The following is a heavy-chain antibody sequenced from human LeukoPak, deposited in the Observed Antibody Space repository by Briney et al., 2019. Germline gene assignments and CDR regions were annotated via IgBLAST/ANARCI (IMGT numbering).Heavy chain of an antibody. Sequence: SGTLSLTCAVSGGSISSGGYSWSWIRQPPGKGLEWVGYIYHSGTTYYNPSLKSRVTISLDRSKNQFSLRLSSVTAADTAVYYCARGGRITMSENAFDIWGQGTMVTVSS. D-gene: IGHD3-22*01. V-gene: IGHV4-30-2*01. CDR1: GGSISSGGYS. J-gene: IGHJ3*02. CDR3: ARGGRITMSENAFDI. CDR2: IYHSGTT.